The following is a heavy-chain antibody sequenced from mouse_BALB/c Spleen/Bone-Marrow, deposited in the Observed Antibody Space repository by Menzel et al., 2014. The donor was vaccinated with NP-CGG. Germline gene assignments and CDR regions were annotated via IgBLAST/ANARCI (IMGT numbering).Heavy chain of an antibody. CDR2: KSYDGSN. CDR3: ARDRGHYFDY. D-gene: IGHD3-3*01. J-gene: IGHJ2*01. CDR1: GYSITSGYY. V-gene: IGHV3-6*02. Sequence: EVQLVESGPGLVKPSQSLSLTCSVTGYSITSGYYCNWIRQFPGNKLEWMGYKSYDGSNNYNPSLKNRMSITRDTSKNQFFLKLDSVTAEDTGTYYCARDRGHYFDYWGQGTTLTVSS.